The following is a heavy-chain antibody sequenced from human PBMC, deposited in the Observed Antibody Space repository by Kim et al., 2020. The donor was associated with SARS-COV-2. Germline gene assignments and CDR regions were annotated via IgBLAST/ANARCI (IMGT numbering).Heavy chain of an antibody. V-gene: IGHV3-11*06. CDR3: ARDRYYDFWSGYYTGTGADY. Sequence: RFTISRDNAKNSLYLQMNSLRAEDTAVYYCARDRYYDFWSGYYTGTGADYWGQGTLVTVSS. J-gene: IGHJ4*02. D-gene: IGHD3-3*01.